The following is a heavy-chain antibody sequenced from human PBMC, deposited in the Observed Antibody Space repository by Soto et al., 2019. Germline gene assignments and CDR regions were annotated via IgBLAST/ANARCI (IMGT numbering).Heavy chain of an antibody. J-gene: IGHJ3*02. Sequence: GGSLRLSCAASGFTFSNYEMHWVRQAPGKGLEYVSGISNNGAHTDYAKSVKGRFTISRDNSENTLYLQMGSLRAEDTALYYCAKAAGYSGGWYRDDAFDIWGQGTMVTVSS. D-gene: IGHD6-19*01. CDR2: ISNNGAHT. CDR1: GFTFSNYE. V-gene: IGHV3-64*01. CDR3: AKAAGYSGGWYRDDAFDI.